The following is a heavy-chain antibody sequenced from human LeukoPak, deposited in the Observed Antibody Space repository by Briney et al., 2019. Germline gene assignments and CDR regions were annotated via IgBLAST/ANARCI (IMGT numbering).Heavy chain of an antibody. CDR2: IYYSGNA. V-gene: IGHV4-59*08. D-gene: IGHD6-13*01. Sequence: PSETLSLTCTVSGGSISSYYWSWIRQPPGKGLEWIGYIYYSGNANYNPSLKSRVTISVDTSKNQFSLKLSSVTAADTAVYYCARITSSWRDYWGQGTLVTVFS. CDR1: GGSISSYY. J-gene: IGHJ4*02. CDR3: ARITSSWRDY.